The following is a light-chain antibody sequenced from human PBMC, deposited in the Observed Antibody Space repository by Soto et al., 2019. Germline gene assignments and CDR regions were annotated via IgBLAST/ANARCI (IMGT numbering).Light chain of an antibody. J-gene: IGKJ1*01. Sequence: EIVMTQSPATLSVSPGERATLSCRASQSVSSHLAWYQQKPGQAPRLLIYGASTRATGIPARFSGSGSGTEFTLTISSLEPEDSAVYYCQQHLGRHTFGQGTKVDIK. CDR1: QSVSSH. V-gene: IGKV3-15*01. CDR3: QQHLGRHT. CDR2: GAS.